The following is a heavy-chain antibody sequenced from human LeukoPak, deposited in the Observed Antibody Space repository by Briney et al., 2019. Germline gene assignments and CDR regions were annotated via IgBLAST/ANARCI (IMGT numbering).Heavy chain of an antibody. CDR1: GGSISSYY. CDR2: IYYSGST. Sequence: SETLSLTCTVSGGSISSYYWSWIRQPPGKGPEWIGYIYYSGSTNYNPSLKSRVTISVDTSKNQFSLKLSSVTAADTAVYYCARVNLDDGTFDYWGQGTLVTVSS. D-gene: IGHD1-1*01. J-gene: IGHJ4*02. CDR3: ARVNLDDGTFDY. V-gene: IGHV4-59*01.